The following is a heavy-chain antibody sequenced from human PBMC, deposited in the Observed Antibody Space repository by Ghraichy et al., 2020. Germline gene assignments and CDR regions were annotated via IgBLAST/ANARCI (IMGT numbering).Heavy chain of an antibody. CDR2: INPNSGGT. CDR3: ARASEGGSTSPYYYYCMDV. V-gene: IGHV1-2*02. J-gene: IGHJ6*02. Sequence: ASVKVSCKASGYTFTGYCMHWVRQAPGQGLEWMGWINPNSGGTNYAQKFQGRVTMTRDTSISTAYMELSRLRSDDTAVYYCARASEGGSTSPYYYYCMDVGGQGTPVTVS. CDR1: GYTFTGYC. D-gene: IGHD1-26*01.